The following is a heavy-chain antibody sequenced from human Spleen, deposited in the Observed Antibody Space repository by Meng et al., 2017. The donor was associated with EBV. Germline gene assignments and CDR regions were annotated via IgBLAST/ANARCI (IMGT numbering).Heavy chain of an antibody. CDR3: ASYTSKGYAIDY. Sequence: VQDGGQDDKPGASVKLSCKASGYTFSTSAMHWVRQAPGQRLEWMGWIYAGDGSTKYSQRLQDRVTITRDTSASTSYMELSSLGSEDTAVYYCASYTSKGYAIDYWGRGTLVTVSS. CDR2: IYAGDGST. CDR1: GYTFSTSA. D-gene: IGHD5-12*01. J-gene: IGHJ4*02. V-gene: IGHV1-3*05.